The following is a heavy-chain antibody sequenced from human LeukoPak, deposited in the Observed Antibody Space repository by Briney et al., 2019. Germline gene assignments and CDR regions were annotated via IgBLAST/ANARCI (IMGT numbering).Heavy chain of an antibody. D-gene: IGHD3-22*01. J-gene: IGHJ4*02. V-gene: IGHV1-2*02. Sequence: ASVKVSCKASGYTFTGYYMHWVRQAPGQGLEWMGWINPNSGGTNYAQKFQGGVTMTRDTSISTAYMELSRLRSDGTAVYYCARGVPHYYDSSGYYPPMEYWGQGTLVTVSS. CDR1: GYTFTGYY. CDR2: INPNSGGT. CDR3: ARGVPHYYDSSGYYPPMEY.